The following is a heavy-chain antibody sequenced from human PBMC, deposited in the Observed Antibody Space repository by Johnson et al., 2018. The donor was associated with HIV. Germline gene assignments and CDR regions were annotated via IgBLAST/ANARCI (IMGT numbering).Heavy chain of an antibody. CDR1: GFTFSASG. J-gene: IGHJ3*02. CDR2: IRSKANNYAT. Sequence: MQLVESGGGLVQPGGSLKLSCAASGFTFSASGMHWVRQASGKGLEWVGHIRSKANNYATAYAAPVKGRFTISRDDSKNRAYLQMNSLKTEDTAVYYCTRGRGALDIWGQGTMVTVSS. D-gene: IGHD3-16*01. V-gene: IGHV3-73*02. CDR3: TRGRGALDI.